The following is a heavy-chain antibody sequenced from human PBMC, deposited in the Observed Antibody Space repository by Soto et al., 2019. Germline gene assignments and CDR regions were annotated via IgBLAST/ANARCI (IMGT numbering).Heavy chain of an antibody. J-gene: IGHJ5*02. D-gene: IGHD3-9*01. CDR1: GFTFSSYG. Sequence: QVQLVESGGGVVQPGRSLRLSCAASGFTFSSYGMHWVRQAPGKGLEWVAVIWYDGSNKYYADSVKGRFTISRDNSKNTLYLQMNSLRAEDTAVYYCARDTPHTLRYPLNWFDPWGQGTLVTVSS. V-gene: IGHV3-33*01. CDR2: IWYDGSNK. CDR3: ARDTPHTLRYPLNWFDP.